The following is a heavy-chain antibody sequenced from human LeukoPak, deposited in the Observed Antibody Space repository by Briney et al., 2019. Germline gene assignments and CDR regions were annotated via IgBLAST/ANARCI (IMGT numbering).Heavy chain of an antibody. CDR2: IWYDGSNK. CDR1: GFTFSSYG. Sequence: GRSLRLSCAASGFTFSSYGMHWVRQAPGKGLEWVAVIWYDGSNKYYADSVKGRFTISRDNSKNTLYLQMNSLRAEDTAVYYCARDRIDIVVVPAAYIDYWGQGTLVTVSS. CDR3: ARDRIDIVVVPAAYIDY. D-gene: IGHD2-2*01. J-gene: IGHJ4*02. V-gene: IGHV3-30*19.